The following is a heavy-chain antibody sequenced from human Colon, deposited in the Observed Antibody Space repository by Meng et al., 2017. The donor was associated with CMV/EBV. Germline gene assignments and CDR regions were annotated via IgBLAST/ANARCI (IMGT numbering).Heavy chain of an antibody. J-gene: IGHJ4*02. Sequence: EGELGGCGGGLHESGGSLRLSCAGSGFIVSNIYMSWVRQAPGKGLEWVAAIHGSGTTHYADSVRGRFTISRDSSKNTLYLQMNSLRVEDSATYHCARDPGHSASITYDYWGQGILVTVSS. CDR1: GFIVSNIY. D-gene: IGHD1-20*01. V-gene: IGHV3-66*01. CDR2: IHGSGTT. CDR3: ARDPGHSASITYDY.